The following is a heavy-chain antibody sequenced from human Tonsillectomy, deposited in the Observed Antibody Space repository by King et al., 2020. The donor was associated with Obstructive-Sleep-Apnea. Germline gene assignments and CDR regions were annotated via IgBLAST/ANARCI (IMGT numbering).Heavy chain of an antibody. D-gene: IGHD5-12*01. Sequence: QLVQSGAEVKKPGESLKISCKTSGYTFTKYWIGWVRQVPGKGLEWMGMIYPGDSDTRYGPSLQGQVTISDDKSISTTFVQWSSLKASDTAMYYCATSIVTTVGGVFDIWGQVTMVTVSS. CDR1: GYTFTKYW. CDR2: IYPGDSDT. V-gene: IGHV5-51*01. J-gene: IGHJ3*02. CDR3: ATSIVTTVGGVFDI.